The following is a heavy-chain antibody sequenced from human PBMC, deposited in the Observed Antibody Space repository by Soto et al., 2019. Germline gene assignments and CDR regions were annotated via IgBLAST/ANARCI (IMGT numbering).Heavy chain of an antibody. V-gene: IGHV3-23*01. CDR2: IRGSGGST. Sequence: EVQLLESGGGLVQPGGALRLSCAASGFTFSSYAMSWVRQAPEKGLEWVSAIRGSGGSTNYADSVKGRFTMSRDNSKNTLYLQINGLRAEDTAVYYCAKAPFSSSSNGYWGQGTLVTVSS. D-gene: IGHD6-6*01. CDR3: AKAPFSSSSNGY. CDR1: GFTFSSYA. J-gene: IGHJ4*02.